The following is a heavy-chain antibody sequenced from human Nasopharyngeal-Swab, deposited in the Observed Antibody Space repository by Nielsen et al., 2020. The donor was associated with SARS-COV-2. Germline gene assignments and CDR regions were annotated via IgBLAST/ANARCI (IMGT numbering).Heavy chain of an antibody. J-gene: IGHJ6*02. D-gene: IGHD3-10*01. CDR3: ARDEGARVLWFGELSTYYYYGMDV. V-gene: IGHV3-48*03. Sequence: VRQMPGKGLEWVSYISSSGSTIYYADSVKGRFTISRDNAKNSLYLQMNSLRAEDTAVYYCARDEGARVLWFGELSTYYYYGMDVWGQGTTVTSP. CDR2: ISSSGSTI.